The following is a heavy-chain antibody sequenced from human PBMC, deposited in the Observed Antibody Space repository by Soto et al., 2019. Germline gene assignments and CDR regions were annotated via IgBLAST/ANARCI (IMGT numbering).Heavy chain of an antibody. CDR3: ARALGVGATTSYYYGMDV. J-gene: IGHJ6*02. D-gene: IGHD1-26*01. Sequence: PSETLSLTCTVSGGSISSYYWSWIRQPPGKGLEWIGYIYYSGSTNYNPSLKSRVTISVDTSKNQFSLKLSSVTAADTAVYYCARALGVGATTSYYYGMDVWGQGTTVTVS. V-gene: IGHV4-59*01. CDR2: IYYSGST. CDR1: GGSISSYY.